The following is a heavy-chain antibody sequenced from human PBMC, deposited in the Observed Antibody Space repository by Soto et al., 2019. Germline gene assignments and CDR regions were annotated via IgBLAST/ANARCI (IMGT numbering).Heavy chain of an antibody. CDR2: IIPIFGTT. Sequence: QGQLLQSGAEVRKPGSSVRVSCKASGGTFREHAISWVRQAPGQGLEGMGQIIPIFGTTKFAQRLQDRVTITADKSTSTNYLELSGLRSDDTAVYFCARMITFGVKYYFDYWGQGNLVSVSS. J-gene: IGHJ4*02. V-gene: IGHV1-69*06. CDR3: ARMITFGVKYYFDY. CDR1: GGTFREHA. D-gene: IGHD3-16*01.